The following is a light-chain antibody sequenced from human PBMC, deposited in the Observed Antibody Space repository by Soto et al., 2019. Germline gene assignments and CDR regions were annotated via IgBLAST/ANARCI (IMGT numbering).Light chain of an antibody. CDR1: STNVGACNY. CDR3: NSYAGILSGVV. Sequence: QSALTQPPSASGAPGQRVTISCTGTSTNVGACNYVSWYQQLPGKAPKLIIFEINKRPSGVPDRFSGSKSGTAASLTVSGLQAEDEADYYCNSYAGILSGVVFGTGTKVTVL. J-gene: IGLJ1*01. CDR2: EIN. V-gene: IGLV2-8*01.